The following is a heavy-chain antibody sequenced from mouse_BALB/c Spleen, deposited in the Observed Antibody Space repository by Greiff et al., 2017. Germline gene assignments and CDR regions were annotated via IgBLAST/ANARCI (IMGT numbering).Heavy chain of an antibody. J-gene: IGHJ4*01. Sequence: VESGGGLVQPGGSRKLSCAASGFTFSSFGMHWVRQAPEKGLEWVAYISSGSSTIYYADTVKGRFTISRDNPKNTLFLQMTSLRSEDTAMYYCARWRRDTGAMDYWGQGTSVTVSS. CDR1: GFTFSSFG. V-gene: IGHV5-17*02. CDR2: ISSGSSTI. CDR3: ARWRRDTGAMDY. D-gene: IGHD5-1-1*01.